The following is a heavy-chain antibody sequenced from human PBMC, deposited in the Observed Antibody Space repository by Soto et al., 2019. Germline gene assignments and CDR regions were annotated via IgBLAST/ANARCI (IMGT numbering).Heavy chain of an antibody. Sequence: SETLSLTCTVSGGSISSYYWSWIRQPPGKGQEWIGYIYYSGSTNYNPSLKSRVTISVDTSKNQFSLKLSSVTAADTAVYFCARDLNKYSGYGFDYWGQGTLVTVSS. CDR1: GGSISSYY. D-gene: IGHD5-12*01. J-gene: IGHJ4*02. V-gene: IGHV4-59*01. CDR3: ARDLNKYSGYGFDY. CDR2: IYYSGST.